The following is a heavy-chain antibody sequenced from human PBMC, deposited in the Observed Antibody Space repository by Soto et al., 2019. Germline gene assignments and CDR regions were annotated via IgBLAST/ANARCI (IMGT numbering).Heavy chain of an antibody. CDR3: ARSYYYDSSGYPGDAFDI. D-gene: IGHD3-22*01. CDR1: GYSFTSYW. V-gene: IGHV5-51*01. Sequence: GESLKISCKGSGYSFTSYWIGWVRQMPGKGLEWMGIIYPGDSDTRYSPSFQGQVTISADKSISTAYLQWSSLKASDTAMYYCARSYYYDSSGYPGDAFDIWGQGTMVTVSS. CDR2: IYPGDSDT. J-gene: IGHJ3*02.